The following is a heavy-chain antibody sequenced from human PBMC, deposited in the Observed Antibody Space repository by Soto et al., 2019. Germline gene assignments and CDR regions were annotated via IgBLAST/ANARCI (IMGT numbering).Heavy chain of an antibody. V-gene: IGHV4-61*01. CDR1: GGSVNIGNYY. D-gene: IGHD3-16*01. J-gene: IGHJ6*02. CDR3: ARDLGIYASNHYGMDV. CDR2: FYSSGST. Sequence: PSETLSLTCTVSGGSVNIGNYYLNWIRQPPGKGLEWIGYFYSSGSTNYNPSLKSRVTISVDTSKRQFSLKLSSVTAADTAVYYCARDLGIYASNHYGMDVWGQGTTVTVSS.